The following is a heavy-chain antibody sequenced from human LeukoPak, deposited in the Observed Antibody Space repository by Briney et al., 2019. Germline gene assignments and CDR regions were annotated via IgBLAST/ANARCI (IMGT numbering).Heavy chain of an antibody. CDR1: GFTFSSYG. D-gene: IGHD5-24*01. CDR2: ISGSGGST. CDR3: AKVYRDGYNIPGYYYYMDV. V-gene: IGHV3-23*01. Sequence: GGSLRLSCAASGFTFSSYGMSWVRQAPGKGLEWVSAISGSGGSTYYADSVKGRFTISRDNSKNTLYLQMNSLRAEDTAVYYCAKVYRDGYNIPGYYYYMDVWGKGTTVAVSS. J-gene: IGHJ6*03.